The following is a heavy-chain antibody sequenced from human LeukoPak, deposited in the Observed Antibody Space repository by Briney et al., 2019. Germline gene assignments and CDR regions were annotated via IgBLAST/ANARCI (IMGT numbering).Heavy chain of an antibody. CDR3: ARAPREWLLGYYFDY. D-gene: IGHD3-3*01. CDR2: IKSKTDGGTT. CDR1: GFTFSNVW. Sequence: GGSLRLSCAASGFTFSNVWMSWVRQAPGKGLEWVGRIKSKTDGGTTDYAAPVKGRFTISRDNSKNTLYLQMNSLRAEDTAVYYCARAPREWLLGYYFDYWGQGALVTVSS. J-gene: IGHJ4*02. V-gene: IGHV3-15*01.